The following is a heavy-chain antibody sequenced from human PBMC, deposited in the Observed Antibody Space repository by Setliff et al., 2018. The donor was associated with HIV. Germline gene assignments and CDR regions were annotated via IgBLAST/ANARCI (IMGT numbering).Heavy chain of an antibody. CDR2: INAGNGKT. V-gene: IGHV1-3*01. J-gene: IGHJ4*02. Sequence: ASVKVSCKASGSTFSRYGLHWVRQAPGQRLEWMGWINAGNGKTKYSQKFQSRVTITRDTSARKAYMELSSLRSEDTAVYYCARERRGFDYWGQGTLVTVSS. CDR3: ARERRGFDY. CDR1: GSTFSRYG.